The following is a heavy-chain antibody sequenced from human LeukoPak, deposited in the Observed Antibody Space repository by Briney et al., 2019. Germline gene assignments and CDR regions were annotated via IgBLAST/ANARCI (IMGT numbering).Heavy chain of an antibody. CDR2: ISGGGEST. CDR3: AKAIYASGSYYTSIDY. V-gene: IGHV3-23*01. CDR1: GFTFANHA. J-gene: IGHJ4*02. Sequence: PGGSLSLSCAASGFTFANHAMNWVRQAQGKGLEWVSAISGGGESTIYADSVKGRITISRDNSKNTLYLQMNSLRADDTAVYYCAKAIYASGSYYTSIDYWGQGTLVTVSS. D-gene: IGHD3-10*01.